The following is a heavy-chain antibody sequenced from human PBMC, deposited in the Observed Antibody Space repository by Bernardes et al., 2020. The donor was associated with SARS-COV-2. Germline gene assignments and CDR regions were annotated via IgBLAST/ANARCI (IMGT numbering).Heavy chain of an antibody. CDR3: ASGGSGYLRYYFDY. J-gene: IGHJ4*02. CDR1: GGSISSYY. V-gene: IGHV4-59*01. CDR2: IYYSGST. Sequence: SETLSLTCTVSGGSISSYYWSWIRQPPGKGLEWIGYIYYSGSTNYNPSLKSRVTISVTTSQTQSSLKLRSVNAADSAVYYCASGGSGYLRYYFDYWGQGTLITV. D-gene: IGHD3-3*01.